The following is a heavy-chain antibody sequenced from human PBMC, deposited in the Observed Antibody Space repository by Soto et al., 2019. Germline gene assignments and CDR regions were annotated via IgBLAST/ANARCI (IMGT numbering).Heavy chain of an antibody. CDR3: AAVRQHYFDY. D-gene: IGHD1-1*01. CDR2: IYYSGST. Sequence: SETLSLTCTVSGGSISSGGYYWSWIRQHPGKGLEWIGYIYYSGSTYYNPSLKSRVTISVDTSKNQFSLNLSSVTAADTAVYYCAAVRQHYFDYWGQGTLVTVSS. J-gene: IGHJ4*02. V-gene: IGHV4-31*03. CDR1: GGSISSGGYY.